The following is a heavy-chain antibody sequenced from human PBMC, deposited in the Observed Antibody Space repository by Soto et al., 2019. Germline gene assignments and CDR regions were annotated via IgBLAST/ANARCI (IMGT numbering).Heavy chain of an antibody. CDR3: GRQPARCGRTTCFGYSRVDV. Sequence: QLQLQESGPRLVKPSETLALTCSVSVGSISSSNYSWGLIRQPPGKGLECIGTIYYSGSTNYNPPIGGRLALSAGAPKNQLSLRRSSVPAADTAVYYCGRQPARCGRTTCFGYSRVDVWGKGTTVTVSS. CDR1: VGSISSSNYS. D-gene: IGHD2-2*01. V-gene: IGHV4-39*01. J-gene: IGHJ6*04. CDR2: IYYSGST.